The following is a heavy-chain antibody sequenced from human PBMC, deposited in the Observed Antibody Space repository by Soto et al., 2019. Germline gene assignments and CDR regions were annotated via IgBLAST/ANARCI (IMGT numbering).Heavy chain of an antibody. D-gene: IGHD3-3*01. CDR1: GFTFSSYA. V-gene: IGHV3-23*01. CDR2: ISGSGGST. Sequence: PGGSLRLSCAASGFTFSSYAMSWVRQAPGKGLEWVSAISGSGGSTYYADSVKGRFTISRDNSKNTLYLQMNSLRAEDTAVYYCAKHHRPRLRFLEWLLFGGLDPWGQGTLVTVSS. CDR3: AKHHRPRLRFLEWLLFGGLDP. J-gene: IGHJ5*02.